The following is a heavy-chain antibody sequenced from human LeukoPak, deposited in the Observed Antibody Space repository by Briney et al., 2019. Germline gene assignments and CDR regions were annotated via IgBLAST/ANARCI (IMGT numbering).Heavy chain of an antibody. CDR2: ISSTSSAI. Sequence: GGSLRLSCAASGFTFSSFSMNWVRQAPGKGLEWLSYISSTSSAIYYADSLKGRFTISRDNAKNSLYLQMNSLRAEDTAVYYCARVIGSYGDSAYWGQGTLVTVSS. D-gene: IGHD1-26*01. CDR3: ARVIGSYGDSAY. J-gene: IGHJ4*02. V-gene: IGHV3-48*04. CDR1: GFTFSSFS.